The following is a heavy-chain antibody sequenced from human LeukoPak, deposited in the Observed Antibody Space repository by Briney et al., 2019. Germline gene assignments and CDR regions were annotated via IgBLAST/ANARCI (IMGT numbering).Heavy chain of an antibody. Sequence: TGGSLRLSCAASGFTVSSNYMSWVRQAPGKGLEWVSVIYSGGSTYYADSVKGRFTISRDNSKNSLYLQMNSLRAEDTAVYYCARRGWIFGSSTSYYMDVWGKGTTVTVSS. V-gene: IGHV3-53*01. J-gene: IGHJ6*03. CDR3: ARRGWIFGSSTSYYMDV. CDR2: IYSGGST. CDR1: GFTVSSNY. D-gene: IGHD2-2*01.